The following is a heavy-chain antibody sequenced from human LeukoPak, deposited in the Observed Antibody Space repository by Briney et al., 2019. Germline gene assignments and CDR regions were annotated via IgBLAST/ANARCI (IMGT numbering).Heavy chain of an antibody. V-gene: IGHV1-46*01. CDR2: INPSGGST. CDR3: ARDYRRGNALYYFDY. CDR1: GYTFTRDY. Sequence: ASVKVSCKPSGYTFTRDYMHWVRQAPGQGLEWMGIINPSGGSTSYAQKFQGRVTMTRDTSTSTVYLELSSLRSEDTAVYYCARDYRRGNALYYFDYWGQGTLVTVSS. D-gene: IGHD1-14*01. J-gene: IGHJ4*02.